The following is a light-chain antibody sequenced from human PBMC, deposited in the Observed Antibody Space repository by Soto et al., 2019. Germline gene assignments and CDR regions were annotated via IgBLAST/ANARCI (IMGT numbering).Light chain of an antibody. V-gene: IGKV3-11*01. CDR3: RQRSNPMYT. CDR1: QSVSSY. Sequence: EIVLTQSPATLSLSPGERATLSCRASQSVSSYLAWYQQKPGQAPRLLIYDASNRATGIPARFSGSGSGTDFTLTISSLEPEDFAVYYCRQRSNPMYTFGQGTKLEIK. CDR2: DAS. J-gene: IGKJ2*01.